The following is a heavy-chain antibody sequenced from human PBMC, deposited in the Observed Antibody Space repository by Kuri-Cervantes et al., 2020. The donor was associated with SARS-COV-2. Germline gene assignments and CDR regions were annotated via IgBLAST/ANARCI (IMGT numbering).Heavy chain of an antibody. CDR1: GGSFSGYY. CDR3: ARGTSGRDDFWSGYYVGYYYYYGMDV. J-gene: IGHJ6*02. D-gene: IGHD3-3*01. CDR2: INHSGST. Sequence: SQTLSLTCAVYGGSFSGYYWSWIRQPPGKGLEWIGEINHSGSTNYNPSLESRVTISVDTSKDQFSLKLSSVTAADTAVYYCARGTSGRDDFWSGYYVGYYYYYGMDVWGQGTTVTVSS. V-gene: IGHV4-34*01.